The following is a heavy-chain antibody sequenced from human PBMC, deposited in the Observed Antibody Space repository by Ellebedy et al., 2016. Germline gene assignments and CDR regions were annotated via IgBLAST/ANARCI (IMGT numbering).Heavy chain of an antibody. Sequence: GGSLRLSCAASEFNFNTYWMTWVRQAPGTGLEWVANIKQDGSETYYVDSVKGRFTISRDNAKRSLHLLMNSLRAEDTAVYYCARIRVVAGTWYFDLWGRGTLVTVSS. J-gene: IGHJ2*01. V-gene: IGHV3-7*04. CDR3: ARIRVVAGTWYFDL. D-gene: IGHD6-19*01. CDR1: EFNFNTYW. CDR2: IKQDGSET.